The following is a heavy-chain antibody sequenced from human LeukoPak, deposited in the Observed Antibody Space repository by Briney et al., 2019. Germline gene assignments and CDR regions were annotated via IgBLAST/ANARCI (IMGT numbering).Heavy chain of an antibody. CDR1: GFTFSNSW. CDR3: ARGGSPSDY. Sequence: PGGSLRLSCAASGFTFSNSWMHWVRQPPGQGLVWVSRIRGDGTITNYADSVKGRFTISRDNTKNILYLQMNSLRVDDTAFYYCARGGSPSDYWGQGILVTVSS. D-gene: IGHD3-16*01. CDR2: IRGDGTIT. J-gene: IGHJ4*02. V-gene: IGHV3-74*01.